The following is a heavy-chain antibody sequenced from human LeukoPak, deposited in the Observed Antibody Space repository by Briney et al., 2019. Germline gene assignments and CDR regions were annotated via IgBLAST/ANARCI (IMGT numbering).Heavy chain of an antibody. CDR3: ARVYSSSWYVDY. CDR2: INHSGST. Sequence: SETLSLTCAVYGGSFSGYYWSWIRQPPGKGLEWIGEINHSGSTNYNPSLKSRVTISVDKSKNQFSLKLSSVTAADTAVYYCARVYSSSWYVDYWGQGTLVTVSS. CDR1: GGSFSGYY. J-gene: IGHJ4*02. V-gene: IGHV4-34*01. D-gene: IGHD6-13*01.